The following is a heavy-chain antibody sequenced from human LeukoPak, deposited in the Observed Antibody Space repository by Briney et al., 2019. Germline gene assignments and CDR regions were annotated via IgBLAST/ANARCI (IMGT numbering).Heavy chain of an antibody. J-gene: IGHJ4*02. CDR2: ISSSGGST. V-gene: IGHV3-23*01. CDR1: GFTFSSYD. CDR3: AKDPSSGTYYDH. Sequence: PGGSLRLSCAASGFTFSSYDMSWVRQAPGKGLEWVSAISSSGGSTYYADSVKGRFTISRDNSKNTLYLQMHSLRAEDTAVYYCAKDPSSGTYYDHWRQGTLATVSP. D-gene: IGHD1-26*01.